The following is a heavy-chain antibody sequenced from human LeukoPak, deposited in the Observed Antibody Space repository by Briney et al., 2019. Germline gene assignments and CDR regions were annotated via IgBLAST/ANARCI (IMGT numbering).Heavy chain of an antibody. J-gene: IGHJ5*02. CDR3: AKDSKAARPSGNWFDP. Sequence: GGSLRLSCAASGFTFSSYGMHWVRQAPGKGLEWVAVISYDGSNKYYADSVKGRFTISRDNSKNTLYLQMNSLRAEDTAVYYCAKDSKAARPSGNWFDPRGQGTLVTVSS. CDR1: GFTFSSYG. CDR2: ISYDGSNK. D-gene: IGHD6-6*01. V-gene: IGHV3-30*18.